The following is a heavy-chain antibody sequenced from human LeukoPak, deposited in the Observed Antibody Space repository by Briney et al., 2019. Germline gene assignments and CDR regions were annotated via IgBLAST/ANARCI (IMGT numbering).Heavy chain of an antibody. CDR2: IYTGVST. J-gene: IGHJ6*03. D-gene: IGHD6-6*01. Sequence: PGGSLRLSCAASGFTVSNNYMRWVRQAPGKGLEWVSVIYTGVSTYYADSVKGRFAISRDNSKNTLYLQMNSLRAEDTGVYYCARVRPHPIIDVWGKGTTVTVSS. V-gene: IGHV3-53*01. CDR3: ARVRPHPIIDV. CDR1: GFTVSNNY.